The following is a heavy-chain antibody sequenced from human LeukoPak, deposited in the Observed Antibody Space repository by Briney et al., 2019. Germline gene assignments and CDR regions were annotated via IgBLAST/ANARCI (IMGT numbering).Heavy chain of an antibody. CDR2: ISGSGGST. J-gene: IGHJ4*02. D-gene: IGHD3-22*01. V-gene: IGHV3-23*01. CDR3: AGFDDSSGYYSPVDY. Sequence: GPLRLSCAASGFTFSSYAMSWVRQAPGKGLEWVSAISGSGGSTYYADSVKGRFTISRDNSKNTLYLQMDSLRAEDTAVYYCAGFDDSSGYYSPVDYWGQGTLVTVSS. CDR1: GFTFSSYA.